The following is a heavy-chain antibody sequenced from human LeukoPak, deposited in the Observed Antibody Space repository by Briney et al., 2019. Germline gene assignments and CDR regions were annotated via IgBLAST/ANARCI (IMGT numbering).Heavy chain of an antibody. V-gene: IGHV4-39*01. CDR2: IYYSGST. CDR3: ARHLVVVTTDDAFDI. D-gene: IGHD3-22*01. CDR1: GGSISSSSYY. Sequence: SETLSLTCTVSGGSISSSSYYWGWIRQPPGKGLEWIGSIYYSGSTYYNPSLKSRVTISVDTSKNQFSLRLSSVTAADTAVYYCARHLVVVTTDDAFDIWGQGTMVTVSS. J-gene: IGHJ3*02.